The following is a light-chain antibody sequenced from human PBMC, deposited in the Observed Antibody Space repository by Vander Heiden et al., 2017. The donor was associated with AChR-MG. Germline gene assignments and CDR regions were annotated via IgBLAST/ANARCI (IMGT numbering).Light chain of an antibody. CDR1: QSVSSN. CDR3: QQYNNWPPV. CDR2: GAS. V-gene: IGKV3-15*01. Sequence: EIVMTQSPATLSVSPGERATLSCRASQSVSSNLAWYQQKPGQAPRILIYGASTRATGIPARFSGSGSGTDFTLTISSLQSEDFAVYYCQQYNNWPPVFGQGTKVEIK. J-gene: IGKJ1*01.